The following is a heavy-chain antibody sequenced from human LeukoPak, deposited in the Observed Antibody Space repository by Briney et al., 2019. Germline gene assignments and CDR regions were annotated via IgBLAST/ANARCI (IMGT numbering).Heavy chain of an antibody. D-gene: IGHD1-26*01. CDR3: ARRAYSGFDW. Sequence: PSETLSLTCTVSGASFISVSPAAYSWGWVRQSPGWGLEWIGSIFQSGGTYCNPSLKSRVTISADTSKSQFSLKLSSATAADTAVYYCARRAYSGFDWWGQGTLVTVAS. J-gene: IGHJ4*02. CDR1: GASFISVSPAAYS. V-gene: IGHV4-39*01. CDR2: IFQSGGT.